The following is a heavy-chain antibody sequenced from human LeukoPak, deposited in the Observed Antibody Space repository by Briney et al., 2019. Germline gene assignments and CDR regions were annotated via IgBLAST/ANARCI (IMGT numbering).Heavy chain of an antibody. Sequence: GGSRSLSWAAPGFTFRSYGMNWFRQAPGKGLEWVANIKQDGSEKYYVDSVKGRFTISRDNAKNSLYLQMNSLRAEDTAVYYCARDRWELLPWGQGTLVTVSS. CDR1: GFTFRSYG. CDR3: ARDRWELLP. V-gene: IGHV3-7*01. J-gene: IGHJ5*02. CDR2: IKQDGSEK. D-gene: IGHD1-26*01.